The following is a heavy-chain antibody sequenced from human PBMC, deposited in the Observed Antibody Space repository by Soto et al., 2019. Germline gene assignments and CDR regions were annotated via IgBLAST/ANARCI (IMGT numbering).Heavy chain of an antibody. V-gene: IGHV4-59*08. D-gene: IGHD4-4*01. CDR1: GGSISDFY. CDR3: ARHWLQSWFDP. Sequence: PSETLSLTCSVSGGSISDFYCTWIRQPPGKGLEWIGYIHYSGSTNYNPSLKSRLSISVDTSKNQFSLKLSSVTAADTAVYYCARHWLQSWFDPWGQGTLVTVSS. CDR2: IHYSGST. J-gene: IGHJ5*02.